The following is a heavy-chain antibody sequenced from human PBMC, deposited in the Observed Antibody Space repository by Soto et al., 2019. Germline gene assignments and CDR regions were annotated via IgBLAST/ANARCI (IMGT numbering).Heavy chain of an antibody. CDR2: ISGSGGGT. J-gene: IGHJ4*02. Sequence: EVQLLESGGGLAQPGGSLRLSCAASGFTFSNYAMSWVRQAPGKGLERVSRISGSGGGTYYADSVKGRFTISRDNSKTTVDLDMNSLRAEDTGVYYCVKESSGVGVDHFAYWGQGALVTVSS. CDR3: VKESSGVGVDHFAY. D-gene: IGHD1-26*01. V-gene: IGHV3-23*01. CDR1: GFTFSNYA.